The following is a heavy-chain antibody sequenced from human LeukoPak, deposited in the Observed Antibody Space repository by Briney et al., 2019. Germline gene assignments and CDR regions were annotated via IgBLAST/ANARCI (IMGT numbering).Heavy chain of an antibody. J-gene: IGHJ4*02. CDR1: GYTFTGYY. CDR3: AREGGIAAAGPAQDFDY. V-gene: IGHV1-2*02. Sequence: ASVKVSCKASGYTFTGYYMHWVRQAPGHGLEWMGWINPNSGGTNYAQKFQGRVTMTRDTSISTAYMELSRLRSDDTAVYYCAREGGIAAAGPAQDFDYWGQGTLVTVSS. CDR2: INPNSGGT. D-gene: IGHD6-13*01.